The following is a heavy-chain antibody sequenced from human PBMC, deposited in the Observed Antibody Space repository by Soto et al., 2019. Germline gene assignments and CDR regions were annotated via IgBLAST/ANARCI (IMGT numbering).Heavy chain of an antibody. Sequence: PSETLSLTCAVYGGSFSGYYWSWIRQPPGKGLKWIGEINHSGSTNYNPSLKSRVTISVDTSKNQFSLKLSSVTAADTAVYYCVRVVYQLLYGAREDYYYYGMDVWGQGTTVTVSS. D-gene: IGHD2-2*02. CDR1: GGSFSGYY. V-gene: IGHV4-34*01. J-gene: IGHJ6*02. CDR3: VRVVYQLLYGAREDYYYYGMDV. CDR2: INHSGST.